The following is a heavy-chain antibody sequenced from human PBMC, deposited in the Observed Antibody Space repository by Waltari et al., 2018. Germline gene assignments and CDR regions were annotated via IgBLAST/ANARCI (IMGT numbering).Heavy chain of an antibody. CDR3: AGAEEGIAAAFDY. D-gene: IGHD6-13*01. J-gene: IGHJ4*02. CDR1: GGSISSRNW. V-gene: IGHV4-4*02. CDR2: IYHSGST. Sequence: QVQLQESGPGLVKPSGALSLTCAVSGGSISSRNWWSWVRQPPGKGLEWIGEIYHSGSTNYNPSLKSRVTISVDKSKNQFSLKLSSVTAADTAVYYCAGAEEGIAAAFDYWGQGTLVTVSS.